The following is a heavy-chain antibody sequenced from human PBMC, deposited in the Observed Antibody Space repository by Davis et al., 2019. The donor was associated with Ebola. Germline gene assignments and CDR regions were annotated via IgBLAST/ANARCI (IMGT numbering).Heavy chain of an antibody. J-gene: IGHJ4*02. Sequence: GESLKISCGTSGFTFNSYGMNWVRQAPGKGLEWVSYISGSGGNTYYADSVKGRFTISRDNSKNTLYLQMNSLRAEDTAVYYCARRGEASPASGKYYFDYWGQGTLVTVSS. D-gene: IGHD3-10*01. CDR1: GFTFNSYG. CDR2: ISGSGGNT. V-gene: IGHV3-23*01. CDR3: ARRGEASPASGKYYFDY.